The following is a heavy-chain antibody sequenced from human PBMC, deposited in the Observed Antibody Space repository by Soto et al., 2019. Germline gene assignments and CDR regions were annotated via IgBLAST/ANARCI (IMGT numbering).Heavy chain of an antibody. CDR3: ARDPMTTVVGAY. CDR2: ISYDGSNK. D-gene: IGHD4-17*01. J-gene: IGHJ4*02. V-gene: IGHV3-30-3*01. CDR1: GFTFSSYA. Sequence: QVQLVESGGGVVQPGRSLRLSCAASGFTFSSYAMHWVRQAPGKGLEWVAVISYDGSNKYYADSVKGRFTISRDNSKNTLYLQMNSRRAEDTAVYYCARDPMTTVVGAYWGQGTLVTVSS.